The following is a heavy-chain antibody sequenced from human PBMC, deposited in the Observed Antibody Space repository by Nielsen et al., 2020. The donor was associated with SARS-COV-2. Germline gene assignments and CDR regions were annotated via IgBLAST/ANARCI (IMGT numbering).Heavy chain of an antibody. CDR2: IYYSGST. V-gene: IGHV4-39*01. CDR1: GGSVSSSSYC. J-gene: IGHJ3*02. Sequence: SETLSLTCTVSGGSVSSSSYCWGWIREPPGKGLEWIGSIYYSGSTYYNPSLKSRVTISVDTSKNQFSLKLSSVTAADTAVYYCARQDYYDSSGPGDDAFDIWGQGTMVTVSS. CDR3: ARQDYYDSSGPGDDAFDI. D-gene: IGHD3-22*01.